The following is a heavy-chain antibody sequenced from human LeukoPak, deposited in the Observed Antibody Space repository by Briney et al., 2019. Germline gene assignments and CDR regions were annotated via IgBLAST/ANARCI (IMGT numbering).Heavy chain of an antibody. D-gene: IGHD2-15*01. Sequence: GGSLRLSCSASGITCSRSGMSWVRQAPGKGLEWVAFIKEDGSEKYYVDSVKGRFTISRDNAENSLYLQMNRLRAEDTAVYYCARDRGGRPGLDDWGQGTLVTVSS. V-gene: IGHV3-7*04. CDR2: IKEDGSEK. J-gene: IGHJ4*02. CDR3: ARDRGGRPGLDD. CDR1: GITCSRSG.